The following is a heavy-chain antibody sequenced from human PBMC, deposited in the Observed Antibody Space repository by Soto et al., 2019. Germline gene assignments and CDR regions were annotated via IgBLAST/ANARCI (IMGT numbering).Heavy chain of an antibody. Sequence: GGSLRLSCAASGFTFSDHYMSWIRQAPGKGLDWVSYISESGDVIYYADSVKGRFTVSRDNAKNPLYLQMNSLRAEDTAVYYCARRDGDVWGQGTTVTVSS. CDR1: GFTFSDHY. J-gene: IGHJ6*02. V-gene: IGHV3-11*01. CDR2: ISESGDVI. CDR3: ARRDGDV.